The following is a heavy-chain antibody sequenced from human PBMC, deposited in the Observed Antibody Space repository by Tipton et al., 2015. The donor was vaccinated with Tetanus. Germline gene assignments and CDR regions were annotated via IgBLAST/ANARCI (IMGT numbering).Heavy chain of an antibody. J-gene: IGHJ5*02. CDR2: IYPGGSDP. D-gene: IGHD5-12*01. Sequence: VQLVQSGPEVKKPGESLKISCKGSGYSFTNYWIGWVRQMPGKGLEWMGIIYPGGSDPIYSPSFQGHVTISADKSLNTAYLQWSSLKASDTATYYCARHGIKSSNTWFDPWGQGTQVTVSS. V-gene: IGHV5-51*01. CDR1: GYSFTNYW. CDR3: ARHGIKSSNTWFDP.